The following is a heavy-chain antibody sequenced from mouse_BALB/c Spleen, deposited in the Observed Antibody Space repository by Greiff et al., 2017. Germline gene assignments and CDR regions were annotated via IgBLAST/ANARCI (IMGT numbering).Heavy chain of an antibody. V-gene: IGHV7-3*02. Sequence: EVQVVESGGGLVQPGGSLRLSCATSGFTFTDYYMSWVRQPPGKALEWLGFIRNKANGYTTEYSASVKGRFTISRDNSQSILYLQMNALRAEDTAIYYCARDAWYYAMDYWGQGTSVTVSS. CDR3: ARDAWYYAMDY. CDR2: IRNKANGYTT. CDR1: GFTFTDYY. J-gene: IGHJ4*01.